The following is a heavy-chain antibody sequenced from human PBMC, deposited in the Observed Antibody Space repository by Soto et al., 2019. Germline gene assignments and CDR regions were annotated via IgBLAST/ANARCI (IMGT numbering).Heavy chain of an antibody. J-gene: IGHJ4*02. Sequence: PRRSLTLSCAASGFTVSSKYMSWVRQASREGREWVSVIYSGGSTYYADSVKGRFTISRDNSQNTLYLHMNSPRPENTACYYCGRDHQWLSEYDYWGQGTLVTVSS. CDR3: GRDHQWLSEYDY. CDR1: GFTVSSKY. D-gene: IGHD3-22*01. V-gene: IGHV3-53*01. CDR2: IYSGGST.